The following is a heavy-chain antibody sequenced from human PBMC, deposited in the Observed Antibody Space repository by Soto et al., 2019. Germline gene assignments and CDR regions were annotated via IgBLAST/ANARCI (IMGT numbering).Heavy chain of an antibody. Sequence: LSETLSLTCTVSGGSISSGGYYWSWIRQHPGKGLEWIGYIYYSGSTYYNPSLKSRVTISVDTSKNQFSLKLSSVTAADTAVYYCARARVAGDYYYYGMDVWGQGTTVTVSS. V-gene: IGHV4-31*03. J-gene: IGHJ6*02. CDR3: ARARVAGDYYYYGMDV. CDR1: GGSISSGGYY. CDR2: IYYSGST. D-gene: IGHD6-19*01.